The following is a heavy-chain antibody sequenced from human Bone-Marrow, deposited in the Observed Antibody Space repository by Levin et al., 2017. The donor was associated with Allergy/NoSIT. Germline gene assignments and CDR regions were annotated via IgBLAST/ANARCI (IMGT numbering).Heavy chain of an antibody. D-gene: IGHD1-26*01. J-gene: IGHJ2*01. CDR3: ARVLGGSQSVRHFDL. CDR2: INSDGSDT. CDR1: GFILSGYW. V-gene: IGHV3-74*01. Sequence: LSLTCAASGFILSGYWMHWVRPAPGKGLVWVSRINSDGSDTSHADSVKGRFTISRDNAKNTLYLQMNSLGAEDTAMYYCARVLGGSQSVRHFDLWGRGTLVTVSS.